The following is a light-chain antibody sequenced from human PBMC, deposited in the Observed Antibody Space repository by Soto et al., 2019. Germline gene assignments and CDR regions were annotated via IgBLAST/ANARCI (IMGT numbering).Light chain of an antibody. Sequence: QSALTQPASVSGSPGQSITISCTGSRSDIGSYNYVSWYQHHPDKAPRLIIYEVNNRPSGVSNRFSGSKSGNTASLTVSGLQAEDEAFYFCSSFTTANTVVFGGGTKGTVL. CDR1: RSDIGSYNY. CDR3: SSFTTANTVV. J-gene: IGLJ2*01. CDR2: EVN. V-gene: IGLV2-14*01.